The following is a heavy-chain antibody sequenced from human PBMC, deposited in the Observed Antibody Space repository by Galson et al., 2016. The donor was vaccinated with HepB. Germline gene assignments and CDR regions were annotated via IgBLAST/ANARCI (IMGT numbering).Heavy chain of an antibody. CDR2: IYFSGTS. CDR1: GGSISRSSFY. CDR3: ASYRDYLKNFHYYGMDV. J-gene: IGHJ6*02. D-gene: IGHD2/OR15-2a*01. Sequence: SETLSLTCTVSGGSISRSSFYWAWIRQPPGKGLEWIGSIYFSGTSHYNPSLKSRVTLSVDTSKNQFSLILTSVTAADTAVYYCASYRDYLKNFHYYGMDVWGQGTTVTVSS. V-gene: IGHV4-39*01.